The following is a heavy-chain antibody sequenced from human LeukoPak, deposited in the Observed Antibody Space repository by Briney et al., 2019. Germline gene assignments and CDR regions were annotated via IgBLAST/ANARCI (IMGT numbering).Heavy chain of an antibody. J-gene: IGHJ4*02. CDR1: GFTFSTYE. Sequence: GGSLRLSCAASGFTFSTYEMNWVRQAPGKGLEWVSYISSGSTIYYADSVKGRFTISRDNAKNSLYLQMNSLRAEDTAVYYCARDPPYSSSSRARPLDYWGQGTLVTVSS. CDR3: ARDPPYSSSSRARPLDY. V-gene: IGHV3-48*03. CDR2: ISSGSTI. D-gene: IGHD6-6*01.